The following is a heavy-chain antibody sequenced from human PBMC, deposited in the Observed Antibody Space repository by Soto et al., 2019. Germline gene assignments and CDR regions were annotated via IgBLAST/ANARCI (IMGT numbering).Heavy chain of an antibody. CDR1: GYTFSNYW. CDR2: IYPGDSDT. Sequence: GESLKISCKGSGYTFSNYWIDWVRQMPGKGLEWMGIIYPGDSDTRYSPSFQGQVTISADKSISTAYLQWSSLKASDTAMYYCARHSSPVHYGMDVWGQGTTVTVSS. D-gene: IGHD1-1*01. J-gene: IGHJ6*02. CDR3: ARHSSPVHYGMDV. V-gene: IGHV5-51*01.